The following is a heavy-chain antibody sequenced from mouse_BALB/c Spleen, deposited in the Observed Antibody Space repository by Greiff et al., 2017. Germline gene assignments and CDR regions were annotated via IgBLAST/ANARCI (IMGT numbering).Heavy chain of an antibody. J-gene: IGHJ3*01. CDR1: GYTFTSYW. V-gene: IGHV1-5*01. CDR3: TTAVNYGSSSWCAY. CDR2: IYPGNSDT. Sequence: VQLQQSGTVLARPGASVKMSCKASGYTFTSYWMHWVNQRPGQGLEWIGAIYPGNSDTSYNQKIKGKAKLTAVTSTSTAYMELSSLTNEDSAVYYCTTAVNYGSSSWCAYWGQGTLVTVSA. D-gene: IGHD1-1*01.